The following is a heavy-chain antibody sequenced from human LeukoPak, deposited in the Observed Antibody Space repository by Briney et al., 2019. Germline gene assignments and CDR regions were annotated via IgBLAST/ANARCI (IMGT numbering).Heavy chain of an antibody. V-gene: IGHV3-74*01. CDR3: STGSGHAFDI. Sequence: PGGSLRLSCAASGSTFSRYWMHWVRQAPGKGLVWVSRINSDGSSTSYADSVKGRFTISRDNAKNTLYVQMNSLRAEDTAVYYCSTGSGHAFDIWGRGTMVTVSS. CDR1: GSTFSRYW. CDR2: INSDGSST. D-gene: IGHD3-10*01. J-gene: IGHJ3*02.